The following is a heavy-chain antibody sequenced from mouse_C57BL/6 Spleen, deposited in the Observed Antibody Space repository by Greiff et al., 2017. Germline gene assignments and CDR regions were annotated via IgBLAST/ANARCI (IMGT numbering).Heavy chain of an antibody. CDR1: GYAFSSYW. Sequence: QVQLQQSGAELVKPGASVKISCKASGYAFSSYWMNWVKQRPGKGLEWLGQIYPGDGDTNYNGKFKGKATLTADKSSSTAYMQLSSLTSEDSAVYVCARSGYYGSSSLFDYWGQGTTLTVSS. V-gene: IGHV1-80*01. CDR3: ARSGYYGSSSLFDY. J-gene: IGHJ2*01. CDR2: IYPGDGDT. D-gene: IGHD1-1*01.